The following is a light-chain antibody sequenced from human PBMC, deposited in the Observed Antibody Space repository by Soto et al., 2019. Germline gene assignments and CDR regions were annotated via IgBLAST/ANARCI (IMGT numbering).Light chain of an antibody. CDR1: QSVTSSF. V-gene: IGKV3-20*01. Sequence: EVVLTQSPGTLSLSPGERATLSCRTSQSVTSSFLSWFQQKPGQPPRLLLYGASRRAAGTPDRFSGSGSGTDFTLTITRLEPEDVAVYYCQQYGSSPWTFGQGTKVEIK. J-gene: IGKJ1*01. CDR3: QQYGSSPWT. CDR2: GAS.